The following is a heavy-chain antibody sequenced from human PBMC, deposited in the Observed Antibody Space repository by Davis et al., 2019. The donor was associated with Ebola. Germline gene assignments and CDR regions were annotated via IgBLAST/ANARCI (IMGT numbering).Heavy chain of an antibody. D-gene: IGHD3-3*01. J-gene: IGHJ6*02. V-gene: IGHV4-59*01. CDR3: ASDTLINDFWSGSLGYYGMDV. CDR2: IYYSGST. Sequence: SETLSLTCTVSGGSISSYYWSWIRQPPGKGPERIGYIYYSGSTNYNPSRKSRVTISVDTSKNQFSLKLSSVTAADTAVYYCASDTLINDFWSGSLGYYGMDVWGQGTTVTVSS. CDR1: GGSISSYY.